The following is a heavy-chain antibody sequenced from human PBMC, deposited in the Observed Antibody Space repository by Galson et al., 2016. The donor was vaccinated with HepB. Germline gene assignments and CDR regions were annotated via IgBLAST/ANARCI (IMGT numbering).Heavy chain of an antibody. J-gene: IGHJ4*02. CDR1: GFTLRTYA. Sequence: SLRLSCAATGFTLRTYAMSCVRQGPGKGLEWVSGITGADADTYYADAVKGRFTISRDNAKNTVYLQMNSLGVEDTAVYFCVGRGYNYGIQINWGQGTLVTVSS. V-gene: IGHV3-23*01. CDR2: ITGADADT. D-gene: IGHD5-18*01. CDR3: VGRGYNYGIQIN.